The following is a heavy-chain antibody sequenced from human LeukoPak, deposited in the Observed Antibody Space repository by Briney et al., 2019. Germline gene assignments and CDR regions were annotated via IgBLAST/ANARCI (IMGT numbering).Heavy chain of an antibody. CDR2: INHSGST. Sequence: SETLSPTCAVYGGSFSGYYWSWIRQPPGKGLEWIGEINHSGSTNYNPSLKSRVTISVDTSKNQFSLKLSSVTAADTAVYYRARGKYNRGYSYGNFDYWGQGTLVTVSS. CDR1: GGSFSGYY. V-gene: IGHV4-34*01. J-gene: IGHJ4*02. D-gene: IGHD5-18*01. CDR3: ARGKYNRGYSYGNFDY.